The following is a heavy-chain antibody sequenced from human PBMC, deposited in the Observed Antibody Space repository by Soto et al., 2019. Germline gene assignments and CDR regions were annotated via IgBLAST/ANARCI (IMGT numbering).Heavy chain of an antibody. CDR3: ARVRLAVAGDLYYYYGMDV. J-gene: IGHJ6*02. Sequence: VASVTVSCKASGCTFSSYAISWVRRAPGQGLEWMGGIIPIFGTANYAQKFQGRVTITADESTSTAYMELSSLRSEDTAVYYCARVRLAVAGDLYYYYGMDVWGQGTTVTVSS. CDR1: GCTFSSYA. D-gene: IGHD6-19*01. V-gene: IGHV1-69*13. CDR2: IIPIFGTA.